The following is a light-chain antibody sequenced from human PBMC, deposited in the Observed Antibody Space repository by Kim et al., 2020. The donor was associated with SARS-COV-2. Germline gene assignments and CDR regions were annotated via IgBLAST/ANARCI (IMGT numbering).Light chain of an antibody. CDR1: QTVTNNY. CDR2: GAS. J-gene: IGKJ3*01. CDR3: QQYGGSPLFS. Sequence: EIVLTQSPGTLSLSPGERATLSCRASQTVTNNYLAWYQQKPGQAPRLLIYGASTRATGIPDRFSSSGSGTDFTLTISRLEPEDFTVYFCQQYGGSPLFSFGPGTKVDIK. V-gene: IGKV3-20*01.